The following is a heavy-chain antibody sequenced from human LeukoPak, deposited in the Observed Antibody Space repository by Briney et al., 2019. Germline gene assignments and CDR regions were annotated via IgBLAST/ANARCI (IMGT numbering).Heavy chain of an antibody. CDR3: ARGGAQRWLHS. CDR1: GGTFSSYA. J-gene: IGHJ5*02. Sequence: GASVKVSCTASGGTFSSYAMSWVRQAPGQGLEWMGGIIPIFGTANYAQKFKGRFTITADESTSTAYMELSSLRSEDTAGYYCARGGAQRWLHSWGQGTLVTVSS. CDR2: IIPIFGTA. V-gene: IGHV1-69*13. D-gene: IGHD5-24*01.